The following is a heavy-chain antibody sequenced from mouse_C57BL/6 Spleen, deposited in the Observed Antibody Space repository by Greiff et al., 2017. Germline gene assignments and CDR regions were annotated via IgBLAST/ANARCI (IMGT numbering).Heavy chain of an antibody. Sequence: VMLVESGAELAKPGASVKLSCKASGYTFTSYWMHWVKQRPGQGLEWIGYINPSSGYTKYNQKFKDKATLTADKSSSTAYMPLSSLTYEDSAVYYCARYDYDAWYFDVWGTGTTVTVSS. CDR3: ARYDYDAWYFDV. CDR2: INPSSGYT. J-gene: IGHJ1*03. CDR1: GYTFTSYW. D-gene: IGHD2-4*01. V-gene: IGHV1-7*01.